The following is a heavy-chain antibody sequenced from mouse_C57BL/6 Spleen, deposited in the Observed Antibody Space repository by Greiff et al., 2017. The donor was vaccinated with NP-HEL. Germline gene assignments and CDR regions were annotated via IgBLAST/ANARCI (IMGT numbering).Heavy chain of an antibody. D-gene: IGHD3-2*02. CDR3: ARRLPGPFAY. CDR2: INPNNGGT. CDR1: GYTFTDYY. V-gene: IGHV1-26*01. J-gene: IGHJ3*01. Sequence: VQLQQSGPELVKPGASVKISCKASGYTFTDYYMNWVKQSHGKSLEWIGDINPNNGGTSYNQKFKGKATLTVDKSSSTAYMELRSLTSEDSAVYYCARRLPGPFAYWGQGTLVTVSA.